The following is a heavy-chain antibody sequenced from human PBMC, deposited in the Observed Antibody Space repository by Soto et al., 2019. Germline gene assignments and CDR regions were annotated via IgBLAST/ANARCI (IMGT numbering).Heavy chain of an antibody. CDR2: IYYSWST. CDR3: ARGAGYFDY. Sequence: PSETLSLTCTVSGGSISGYYWSWIRQPPGKGLEWIGYIYYSWSTNYNPSLKSRVTISVDTSKNQFSLKLSAVTAADTAVYYCARGAGYFDYWGQGTLVTVSS. V-gene: IGHV4-59*01. CDR1: GGSISGYY. J-gene: IGHJ4*02.